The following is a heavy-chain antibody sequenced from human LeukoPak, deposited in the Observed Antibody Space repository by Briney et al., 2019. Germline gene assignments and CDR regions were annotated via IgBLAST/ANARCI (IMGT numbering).Heavy chain of an antibody. J-gene: IGHJ5*02. CDR3: ARDPTNYYDSSGAEWFDP. CDR1: GGSISSGGYY. Sequence: PSETLSLTCTVSGGSISSGGYYWSWIRQHPGKGLEWIGYIYYSGSTYYNPSLRSRVTISVDTSKNQFSLKLSSVTAADTAVYYCARDPTNYYDSSGAEWFDPWGQGTLVTVSS. V-gene: IGHV4-31*03. D-gene: IGHD3-22*01. CDR2: IYYSGST.